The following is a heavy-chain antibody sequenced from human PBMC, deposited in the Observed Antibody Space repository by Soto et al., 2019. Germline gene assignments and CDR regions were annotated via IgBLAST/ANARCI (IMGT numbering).Heavy chain of an antibody. Sequence: QVQLVQSVPEVRKSGASVRLSCATSGYNFNQYYIHWVRQAPGQGLEWMGIINLRGGTTEYAHKFRGRVTVTGDTSTRTAYMELSSLRSEDTAVYFCARGPDDSDVPRWDHWGQGTLITVSS. V-gene: IGHV1-46*02. CDR1: GYNFNQYY. CDR3: ARGPDDSDVPRWDH. J-gene: IGHJ4*02. CDR2: INLRGGTT. D-gene: IGHD4-17*01.